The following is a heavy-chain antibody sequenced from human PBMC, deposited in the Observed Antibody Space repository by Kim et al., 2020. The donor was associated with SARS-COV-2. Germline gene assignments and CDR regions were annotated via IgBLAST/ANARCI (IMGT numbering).Heavy chain of an antibody. Sequence: GGSLRLSCAASGFTFSSYAMSWVRQAPGKGLEWVSTISGSGGSTHYADSVKGRFIISRDNSENTLYLQMSSLRAEDTAVYYCAKDPVYSSSHRGDYWGQGTLVTVSS. CDR2: ISGSGGST. V-gene: IGHV3-23*01. D-gene: IGHD6-13*01. J-gene: IGHJ4*02. CDR1: GFTFSSYA. CDR3: AKDPVYSSSHRGDY.